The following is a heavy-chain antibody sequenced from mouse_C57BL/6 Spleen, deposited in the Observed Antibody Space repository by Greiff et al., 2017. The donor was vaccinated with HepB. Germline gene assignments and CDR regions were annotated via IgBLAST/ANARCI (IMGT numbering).Heavy chain of an antibody. Sequence: QVHVKQPGAELVMPGASVKLSCKASGYTFTSYWMHWVKQRPGQGLEWIGEIDPSDSYTNYNQKFKGKSTLTVDKSSSTAYMQLSSLTSEDSAVYYCARSGLRGFAYWGQGTLVTVSA. J-gene: IGHJ3*01. CDR1: GYTFTSYW. CDR2: IDPSDSYT. V-gene: IGHV1-69*01. D-gene: IGHD3-1*01. CDR3: ARSGLRGFAY.